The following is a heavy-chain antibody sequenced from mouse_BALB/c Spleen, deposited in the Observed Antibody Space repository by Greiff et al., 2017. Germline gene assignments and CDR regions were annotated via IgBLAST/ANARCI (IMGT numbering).Heavy chain of an antibody. CDR1: GFTFNTYA. CDR2: IRSKSNNYAT. J-gene: IGHJ4*01. CDR3: VRRGYRYDAHAMDY. V-gene: IGHV10-1*02. D-gene: IGHD2-14*01. Sequence: EVQRVESGGGLVQPKGSLKLSCAASGFTFNTYAMNWVRQAPGKGLEWVARIRSKSNNYATYYADSVKDRFTISRDDSQSMLYLQMNNLKTEDTAMYYCVRRGYRYDAHAMDYWGQGTSVTVSS.